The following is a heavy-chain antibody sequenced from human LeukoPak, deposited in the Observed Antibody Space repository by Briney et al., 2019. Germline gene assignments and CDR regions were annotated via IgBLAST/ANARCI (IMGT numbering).Heavy chain of an antibody. CDR2: ISGSGGST. J-gene: IGHJ3*02. Sequence: PGGSLRLSCAASGFTFSSYAMSWVRQAPGKGLEWVSAISGSGGSTYYADSVKGRFTISRDNAKNSLYLQMNSLRAEDTAVYYCARVGGGSYSDAFDIWGQGTMVTVSS. CDR3: ARVGGGSYSDAFDI. CDR1: GFTFSSYA. V-gene: IGHV3-23*01. D-gene: IGHD1-26*01.